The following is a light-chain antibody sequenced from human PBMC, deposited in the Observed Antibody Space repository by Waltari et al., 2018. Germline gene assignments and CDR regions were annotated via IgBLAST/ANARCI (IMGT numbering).Light chain of an antibody. CDR3: AAWDDSLNGPDWV. CDR2: SNS. J-gene: IGLJ3*02. Sequence: QSVLTQPPSASGTPGQRVTISCSGSGSNIGSNTVNWYQQRPGTAPKLLIYSNSQRPSGVPGRFSGSKSGTSASLAISGLQSEDEADYYCAAWDDSLNGPDWVFGGGTKLTVL. V-gene: IGLV1-44*01. CDR1: GSNIGSNT.